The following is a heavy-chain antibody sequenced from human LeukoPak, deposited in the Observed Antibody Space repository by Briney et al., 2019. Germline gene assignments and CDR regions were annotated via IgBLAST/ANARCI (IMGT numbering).Heavy chain of an antibody. D-gene: IGHD1-26*01. CDR1: GGSISSYY. V-gene: IGHV4-59*08. J-gene: IGHJ4*02. CDR3: ARHVGHFYSGSYYFGY. Sequence: SETLSLTCTVSGGSISSYYWSWIRQPPGKGLEWIGYIYYSGSTNYNPSLKSRVTISVDTSKNQFSLKLSSVTAADTAVYYCARHVGHFYSGSYYFGYWGQGTLVTVSS. CDR2: IYYSGST.